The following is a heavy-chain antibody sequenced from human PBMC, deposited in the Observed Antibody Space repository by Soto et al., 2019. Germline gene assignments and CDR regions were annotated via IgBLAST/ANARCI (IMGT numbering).Heavy chain of an antibody. CDR1: GGSIISSNW. D-gene: IGHD3-9*01. J-gene: IGHJ4*02. CDR2: IYHSGSA. V-gene: IGHV4-4*02. Sequence: SETLSLTCAVSGGSIISSNWWNWVRQPPGKGLEWIGEIYHSGSAYYKPSLKSRVAMSVDTSKNQFSLKLTSATAADTAVYYCARRDWSGSTSHFYFDYWGQGVLVTVSS. CDR3: ARRDWSGSTSHFYFDY.